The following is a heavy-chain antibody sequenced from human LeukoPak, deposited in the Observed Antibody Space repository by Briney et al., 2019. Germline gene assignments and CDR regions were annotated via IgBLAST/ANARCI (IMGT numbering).Heavy chain of an antibody. Sequence: GGSLRLSCAASGFTFSSYWMSWVRQAPGKGLEWVANIKKDGSEKYYVDSVKGRFTISRDNAKNSLYLQMNSLRAEDTALYYCAKQDILTGYYEALDYWGQGTLVTVSS. V-gene: IGHV3-7*03. D-gene: IGHD3-9*01. CDR2: IKKDGSEK. CDR1: GFTFSSYW. J-gene: IGHJ4*02. CDR3: AKQDILTGYYEALDY.